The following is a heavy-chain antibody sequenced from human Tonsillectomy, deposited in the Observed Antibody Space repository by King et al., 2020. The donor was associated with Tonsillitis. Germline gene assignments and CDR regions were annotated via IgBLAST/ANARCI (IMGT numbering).Heavy chain of an antibody. J-gene: IGHJ3*02. CDR3: AKDMSPGIAMANDAFDI. Sequence: VQLVESGGGVVQPGGSLRLSCAASKFTFDDYAMHWVRQAPGKGLEWVSLISGDGDNTYYADSVRGRFTISRDNSKNSLYLQMNSLRTEDTALYYCAKDMSPGIAMANDAFDIWGQGTMVTVSS. D-gene: IGHD6-19*01. CDR2: ISGDGDNT. CDR1: KFTFDDYA. V-gene: IGHV3-43*02.